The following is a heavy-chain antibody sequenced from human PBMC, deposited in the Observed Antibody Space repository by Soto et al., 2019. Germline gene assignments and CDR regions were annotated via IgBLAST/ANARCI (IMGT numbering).Heavy chain of an antibody. D-gene: IGHD2-8*01. CDR3: IVTGVSVVDY. V-gene: IGHV1-2*02. CDR2: ISPNNGDT. J-gene: IGHJ4*02. Sequence: QVQVVQSGAEVKKPGASVKVACKTSGYTFSGFGFYMHWVRQAPGQGLESMGWISPNNGDTKYAQKFQGRVTMTRDTSINTAYMELSRLRSDDTAVYYCIVTGVSVVDYWGRGTLVTVAS. CDR1: GYTFSGFGFY.